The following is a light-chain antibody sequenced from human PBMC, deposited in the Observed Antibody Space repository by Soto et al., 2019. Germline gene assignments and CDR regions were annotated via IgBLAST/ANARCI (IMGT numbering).Light chain of an antibody. CDR3: AAWDDSLNGSYV. V-gene: IGLV1-44*01. Sequence: QSVLTQPPSASGTPGQRVTICCSGSSYNIGSNTVNWYQQLPGTAPKLLIYSNNQRPSGVPDRFSGSKSGTSASLAISGLQSEDEADYYCAAWDDSLNGSYVFGTGTKVTVL. J-gene: IGLJ1*01. CDR2: SNN. CDR1: SYNIGSNT.